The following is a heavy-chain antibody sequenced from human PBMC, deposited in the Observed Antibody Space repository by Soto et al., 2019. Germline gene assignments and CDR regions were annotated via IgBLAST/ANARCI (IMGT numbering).Heavy chain of an antibody. CDR2: IKQDGSDK. J-gene: IGHJ4*02. CDR3: ARGAGYDSSGDELDY. D-gene: IGHD3-22*01. CDR1: GVTSSNYW. Sequence: GGSLRLSCAASGVTSSNYWMSWVRQAPGKGLEWVANIKQDGSDKYYVDSVKGRFTISRDNSKNTLYLQMNSLRAEDTAVYYCARGAGYDSSGDELDYWGQGTLVTVSS. V-gene: IGHV3-7*01.